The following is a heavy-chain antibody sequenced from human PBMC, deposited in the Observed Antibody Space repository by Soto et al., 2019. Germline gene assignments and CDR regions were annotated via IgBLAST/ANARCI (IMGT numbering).Heavy chain of an antibody. CDR1: GASVTTDSYY. CDR3: ARWELRDFDS. Sequence: SETLSLTCSVSGASVTTDSYYWSWIRQHPGKGLEWIGYISHTGSAFYNPSLKSRVSISIDTSTDKFSLRLSSLTAADTAVYYCARWELRDFDSWGPGTLVTVSS. CDR2: ISHTGSA. D-gene: IGHD1-7*01. V-gene: IGHV4-31*03. J-gene: IGHJ4*02.